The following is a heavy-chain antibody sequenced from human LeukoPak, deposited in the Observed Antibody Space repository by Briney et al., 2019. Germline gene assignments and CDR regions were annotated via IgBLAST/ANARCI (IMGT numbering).Heavy chain of an antibody. Sequence: GESLTISCKVSGYSFTTYWIGWVRQVPGKGLEWMGIIYPGDSDTRESPSFQGQVTISADKSISTAYLQWSSLKASDTAMYYCARLNREFFFDYWGQGTLVTVSS. D-gene: IGHD3-10*01. V-gene: IGHV5-51*01. CDR1: GYSFTTYW. CDR2: IYPGDSDT. J-gene: IGHJ4*02. CDR3: ARLNREFFFDY.